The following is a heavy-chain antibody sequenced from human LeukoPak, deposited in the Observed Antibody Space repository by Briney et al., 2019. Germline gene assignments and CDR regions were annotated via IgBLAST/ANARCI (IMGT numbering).Heavy chain of an antibody. V-gene: IGHV4-59*01. CDR3: ARVPGSSSRSFFYFDY. CDR2: IYYSGST. J-gene: IGHJ4*02. Sequence: SETLSLTCTVSGGSISSYYWSWIRQPPGKGLEWIGYIYYSGSTNYNPSLKSRVTISVDTSKNQFSLKLSSVTAADTAVYYCARVPGSSSRSFFYFDYWGQGTLVTVSS. D-gene: IGHD6-13*01. CDR1: GGSISSYY.